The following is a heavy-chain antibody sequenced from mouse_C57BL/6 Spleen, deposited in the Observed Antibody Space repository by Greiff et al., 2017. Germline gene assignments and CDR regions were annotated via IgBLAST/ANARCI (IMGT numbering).Heavy chain of an antibody. CDR3: GRRGKGTYAMDY. Sequence: VQLQQSGAELVRPGTSVKVSCKASGYAFTHYLIEWVKQRPGQGLEWIGVINPGSGGTNYNEKFKGKATLTADKSSSTAYMQLSRLTSEDSAVYFCGRRGKGTYAMDYGGQGTSVTVSS. CDR1: GYAFTHYL. CDR2: INPGSGGT. V-gene: IGHV1-54*01. J-gene: IGHJ4*01.